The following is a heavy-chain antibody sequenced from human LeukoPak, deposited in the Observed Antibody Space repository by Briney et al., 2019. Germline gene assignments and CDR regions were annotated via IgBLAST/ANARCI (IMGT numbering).Heavy chain of an antibody. CDR2: ISGSGGST. D-gene: IGHD6-13*01. J-gene: IGHJ4*02. CDR3: AKGGSSWFLGPFDY. V-gene: IGHV3-23*01. Sequence: GGSLRLSCAASGFTFSSYAMSGVRQAPGKGLEGVSAISGSGGSTYYADSVKGRFTISRDNSKNTLYLQMNSLRAEDTAVYYCAKGGSSWFLGPFDYWGQGTLVTVSS. CDR1: GFTFSSYA.